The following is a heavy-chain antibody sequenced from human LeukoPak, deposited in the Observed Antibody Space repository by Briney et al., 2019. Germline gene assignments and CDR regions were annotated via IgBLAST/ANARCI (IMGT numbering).Heavy chain of an antibody. CDR3: ARPRGYSYGPFDY. V-gene: IGHV3-30-3*01. CDR1: GFAFSSYA. CDR2: ISYDGSNK. J-gene: IGHJ4*02. D-gene: IGHD5-18*01. Sequence: QSGGSLRLSCAASGFAFSSYAMHWVRQAPGKGLEWVAVISYDGSNKYYADSVKGRFTISRDNSKNTLYLQMNSLRAEDTAVYYCARPRGYSYGPFDYWGQGTLVTVSS.